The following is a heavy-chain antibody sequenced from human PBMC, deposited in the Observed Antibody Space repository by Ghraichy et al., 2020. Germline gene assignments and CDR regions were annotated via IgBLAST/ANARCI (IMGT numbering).Heavy chain of an antibody. V-gene: IGHV4-39*01. J-gene: IGHJ4*02. Sequence: SETLSLTCTVSGGSISSSSYYWGWIRQPPGKGLEWIGSIYYSGSTYYNPSLKSRVTISVDTSKNQFSLKLSSVTAADTAVYYCARHDSSSAEPLDYWGQGTLVTVSS. CDR3: ARHDSSSAEPLDY. CDR1: GGSISSSSYY. CDR2: IYYSGST. D-gene: IGHD6-6*01.